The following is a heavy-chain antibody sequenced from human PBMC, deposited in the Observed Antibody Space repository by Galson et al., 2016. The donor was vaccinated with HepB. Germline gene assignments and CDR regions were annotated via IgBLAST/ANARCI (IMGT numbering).Heavy chain of an antibody. V-gene: IGHV3-74*01. CDR3: RIGTAGIDY. D-gene: IGHD6-13*01. Sequence: SLRLSCAASGFSFSSHWMHWVRQAPGKGLVCVSRLKSDGRSTYCADSVKGRFTISRDNAKNTLYLQMNSLGAEDTAVYYCRIGTAGIDYWGQGTLVTVSS. J-gene: IGHJ4*02. CDR2: LKSDGRST. CDR1: GFSFSSHW.